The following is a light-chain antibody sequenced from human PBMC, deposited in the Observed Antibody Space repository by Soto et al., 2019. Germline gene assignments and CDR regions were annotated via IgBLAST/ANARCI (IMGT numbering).Light chain of an antibody. CDR1: PRISIY. CDR2: TAS. J-gene: IGKJ5*01. Sequence: IPSPHSPYSLSASVAHRATTSCRASPRISIYLNWYQHKAGKAPKLLIYTASRLQSGVPSRFSGSGSGTDFTLTISSLQPEDYASYYCQQSYSTPFTFGQGTRLEI. CDR3: QQSYSTPFT. V-gene: IGKV1-39*01.